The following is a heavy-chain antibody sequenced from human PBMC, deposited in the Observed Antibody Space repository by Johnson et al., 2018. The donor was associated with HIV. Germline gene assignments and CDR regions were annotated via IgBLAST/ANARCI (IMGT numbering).Heavy chain of an antibody. CDR2: ISYDGTNK. V-gene: IGHV3-30-3*01. J-gene: IGHJ3*02. Sequence: QMLLVESGGGVVQTGRSLRLSCAASGFTFSSYAMHWVRQAPGKGLEWVAIISYDGTNKYYADSVKGRFTISRDNSKNTLYLQMNSLRAEDTAVYYCASRYTVDAFDIWGQGTMVTVSS. D-gene: IGHD1-1*01. CDR1: GFTFSSYA. CDR3: ASRYTVDAFDI.